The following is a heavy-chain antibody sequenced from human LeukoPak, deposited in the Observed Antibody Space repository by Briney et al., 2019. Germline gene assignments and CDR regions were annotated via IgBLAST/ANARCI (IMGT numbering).Heavy chain of an antibody. Sequence: GGFLRLSCAASGFTFSSYSMNWVRQAPGKGLEWGSYISGSSSTIYYADSVKGRFTISRDNGENTLYLQMNSLRAEDTAVYYCARGSTYYDSSGQVPFDYWGQGTLVTVSS. CDR1: GFTFSSYS. CDR3: ARGSTYYDSSGQVPFDY. J-gene: IGHJ4*02. D-gene: IGHD3-22*01. V-gene: IGHV3-48*01. CDR2: ISGSSSTI.